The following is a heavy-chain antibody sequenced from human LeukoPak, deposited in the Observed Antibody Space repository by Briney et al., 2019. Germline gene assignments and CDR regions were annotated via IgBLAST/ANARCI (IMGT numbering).Heavy chain of an antibody. CDR3: ASQPGFYCGMDV. V-gene: IGHV4-59*12. CDR1: GGSISSYY. Sequence: SETLSLTCTVSGGSISSYYWSWIRQPPGKGLEWIGYIYYSGSTNYNPSLKSRVTISVDTSKNQFSLKLSSVTAADTAVYYCASQPGFYCGMDVWGQGTTVTVSS. CDR2: IYYSGST. J-gene: IGHJ6*02.